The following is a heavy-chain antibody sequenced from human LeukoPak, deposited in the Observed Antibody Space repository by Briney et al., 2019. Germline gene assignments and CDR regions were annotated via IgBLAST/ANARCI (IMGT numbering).Heavy chain of an antibody. CDR3: ARERASNNHDNWFDP. CDR2: VNHSGSA. V-gene: IGHV4-34*01. Sequence: SQTLSLTCAVYGASFSEYYWSWIRHSPTKGLEWIGEVNHSGSAKYNPSLKSRATISADKSKNQFFLRLSPVAAADSGVYYCARERASNNHDNWFDPWGQGTLVTVSS. CDR1: GASFSEYY. J-gene: IGHJ5*02.